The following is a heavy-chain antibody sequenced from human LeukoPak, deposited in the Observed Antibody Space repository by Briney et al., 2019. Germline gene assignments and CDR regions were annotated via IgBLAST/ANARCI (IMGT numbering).Heavy chain of an antibody. D-gene: IGHD3-10*01. J-gene: IGHJ4*02. Sequence: SETLSLTCTVSGGSISSYYWSWIRQPAAKGLEWIGRIYTGGSTNYNPSLKSRVTMSVDTSKNQFSLKLSSVNAADTAVYYCARAMVRGVITLRFDYWGQGTLVTVSS. CDR1: GGSISSYY. CDR3: ARAMVRGVITLRFDY. CDR2: IYTGGST. V-gene: IGHV4-4*07.